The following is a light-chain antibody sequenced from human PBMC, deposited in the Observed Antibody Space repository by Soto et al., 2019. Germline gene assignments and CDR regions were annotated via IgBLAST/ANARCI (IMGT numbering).Light chain of an antibody. Sequence: IRMTQSPSSLSASTVDRSTITYRASHCISSWLAWYQQKPGRAPKLLIYAASSLQGGAPSRFTGSGSGTDFTLTITGLQPDDVATYYCQQANSFPLSFGGGTKVDIK. V-gene: IGKV1-12*01. CDR2: AAS. J-gene: IGKJ4*01. CDR3: QQANSFPLS. CDR1: HCISSW.